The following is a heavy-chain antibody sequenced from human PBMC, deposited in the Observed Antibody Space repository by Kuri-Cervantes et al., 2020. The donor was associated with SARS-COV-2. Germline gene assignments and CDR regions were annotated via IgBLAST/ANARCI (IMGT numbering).Heavy chain of an antibody. J-gene: IGHJ2*01. CDR2: IYTSGST. CDR3: ARVPAVILDWYFDL. CDR1: GGSISGYY. Sequence: SETLSLTCTVSGGSISGYYWSWIRQPAGKGLEWIGRIYTSGSTNYNPSLKSRVTMSVDTSKNQFSLKLSSVTAADTAVYYCARVPAVILDWYFDLWGRGTLVTVSS. D-gene: IGHD2-2*01. V-gene: IGHV4-4*07.